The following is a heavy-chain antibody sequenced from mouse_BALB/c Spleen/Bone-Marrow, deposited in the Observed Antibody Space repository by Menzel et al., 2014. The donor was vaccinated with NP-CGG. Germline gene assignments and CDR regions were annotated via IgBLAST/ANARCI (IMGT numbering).Heavy chain of an antibody. J-gene: IGHJ3*01. CDR2: ISNGGGST. D-gene: IGHD2-2*01. Sequence: EVKLVESGGGLVQPGGSLKLSCAPPGFTFSDYYMYWVRQTPEKRLEWVAYISNGGGSTYYPDTVKGRFTISRDNAKNTLYLQMSRLKSEDTAMYYCARQGIYYGYDPFAYWGQGTLVTVS. CDR1: GFTFSDYY. CDR3: ARQGIYYGYDPFAY. V-gene: IGHV5-12*01.